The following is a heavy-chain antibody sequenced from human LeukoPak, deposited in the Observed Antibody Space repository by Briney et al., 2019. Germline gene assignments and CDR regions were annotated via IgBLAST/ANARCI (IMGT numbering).Heavy chain of an antibody. J-gene: IGHJ4*02. CDR3: ARGVQYLAY. CDR2: INHSGST. CDR1: GGSFSGYY. V-gene: IGHV4-34*01. Sequence: SETLSLTCAVYGGSFSGYYWSWIRQPPGKGLEWIGEINHSGSTNYNPSLKSRVTISVDTSKNQFSLKLSSVTAADTAVYYCARGVQYLAYWGQGTLVTVSS. D-gene: IGHD3-9*01.